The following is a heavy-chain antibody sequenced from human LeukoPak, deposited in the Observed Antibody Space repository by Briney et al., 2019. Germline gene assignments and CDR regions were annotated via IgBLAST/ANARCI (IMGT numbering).Heavy chain of an antibody. CDR2: IYSGGYT. D-gene: IGHD3-22*01. V-gene: IGHV3-53*01. CDR1: GFTISSNY. J-gene: IGHJ4*02. CDR3: ARQRYYYDSSGPYFDY. Sequence: GGSLRLSCAASGFTISSNYMSWVRQGPGKGLEWVSLIYSGGYTYYADSVKGRFTISRDNSKNTLYLQMNSLRGEDTAVYYCARQRYYYDSSGPYFDYWGQGTLVTVSS.